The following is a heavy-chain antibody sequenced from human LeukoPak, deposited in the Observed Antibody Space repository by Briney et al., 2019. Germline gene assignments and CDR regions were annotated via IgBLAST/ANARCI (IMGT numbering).Heavy chain of an antibody. J-gene: IGHJ4*02. D-gene: IGHD6-19*01. CDR2: INHSGST. V-gene: IGHV4-39*07. CDR1: GGSISSSSYY. Sequence: SETLSLTCTVSGGSISSSSYYWGWIRQPPGKGLEWIGEINHSGSTNYNPSLKSRVTISVDTSKNQFSLKLSSVTAADTAVYYCARLTRYSSGWYVPSNLYYFDYWGQGTLVTVSS. CDR3: ARLTRYSSGWYVPSNLYYFDY.